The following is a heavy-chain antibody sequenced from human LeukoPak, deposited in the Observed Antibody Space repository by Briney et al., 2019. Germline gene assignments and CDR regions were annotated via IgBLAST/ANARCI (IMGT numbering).Heavy chain of an antibody. CDR1: GGSISSSFYY. CDR2: IYYNGST. D-gene: IGHD3-10*01. CDR3: ARVMVRGVSFFDY. V-gene: IGHV4-39*01. J-gene: IGHJ4*02. Sequence: SETLSLTCTVSGGSISSSFYYWGWIRQPPGKGLEWIGSIYYNGSTYYNPSLKSRVTISVDTSKNQFSLQLSSVTAADTAVYYCARVMVRGVSFFDYWGQGTLVTASS.